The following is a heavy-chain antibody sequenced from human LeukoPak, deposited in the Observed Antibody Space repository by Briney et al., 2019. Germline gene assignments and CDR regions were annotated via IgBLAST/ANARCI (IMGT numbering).Heavy chain of an antibody. CDR3: ARLIMAVDSRNDC. V-gene: IGHV1-2*02. J-gene: IGHJ4*02. CDR1: GYTFTGYY. CDR2: INPNSGGT. Sequence: ASVKVSCKASGYTFTGYYMHWVRQAPGQGLEWMGWINPNSGGTNYAQKFQGRVTMTRDTSISTAYMELSRLRSDDTAVYYCARLIMAVDSRNDCWGQGTLVTVSS. D-gene: IGHD6-19*01.